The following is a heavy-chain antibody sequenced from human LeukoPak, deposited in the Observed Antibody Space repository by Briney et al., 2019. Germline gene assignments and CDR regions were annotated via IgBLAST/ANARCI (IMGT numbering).Heavy chain of an antibody. CDR1: GFTFSSYW. Sequence: PGGSLRLSCAASGFTFSSYWMSWVRQAPGKGLEWVANIKQDGSEKYYVDSVKGRFTISRDNAKNSLYLQMNSLRAEDTAVYYCGRLVVVVAAIWFDPWGQGTLVTVSS. D-gene: IGHD2-15*01. V-gene: IGHV3-7*01. CDR3: GRLVVVVAAIWFDP. CDR2: IKQDGSEK. J-gene: IGHJ5*02.